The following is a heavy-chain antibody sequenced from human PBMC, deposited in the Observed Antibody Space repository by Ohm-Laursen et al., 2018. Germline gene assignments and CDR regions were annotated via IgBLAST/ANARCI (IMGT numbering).Heavy chain of an antibody. D-gene: IGHD3-9*01. V-gene: IGHV3-15*01. Sequence: SLRLSCTASGFTFSNAWMSWVRQAPGKGLEWVGRIKSKTDGGTTDYAAPVKGRFTISRDDSKNTLYLQMNSLKTEDTAVYYCTTERPVLRYFDWLLNWGQGTLVTVSS. CDR2: IKSKTDGGTT. CDR1: GFTFSNAW. CDR3: TTERPVLRYFDWLLN. J-gene: IGHJ4*02.